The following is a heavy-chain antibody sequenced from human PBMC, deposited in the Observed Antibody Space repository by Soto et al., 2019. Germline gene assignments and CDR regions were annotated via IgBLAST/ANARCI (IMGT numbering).Heavy chain of an antibody. CDR1: GYTFSSSG. J-gene: IGHJ5*02. Sequence: ASVKVSCKASGYTFSSSGFTWVRQATGQGLEWMGWMNPDSGNTGFAQKFQGRVTLTRNTSITTAYMELSRLRSEDTAVYYCAKDLYVQPPSGWFDPWGQGTVVTVSS. CDR3: AKDLYVQPPSGWFDP. V-gene: IGHV1-8*02. CDR2: MNPDSGNT. D-gene: IGHD1-26*01.